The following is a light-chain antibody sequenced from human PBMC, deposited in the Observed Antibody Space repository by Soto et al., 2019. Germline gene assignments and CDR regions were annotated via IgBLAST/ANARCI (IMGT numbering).Light chain of an antibody. CDR2: DAS. CDR1: QRISSW. Sequence: DIQMTQSPSALSASVGDRVTITCRASQRISSWLAWYQQKPGKAPRLLIYDASYLERGVPSRFSGSGSGTEFTLTISVLQAHDLGTYYCQQYNNLWTFGPGTKVDI. CDR3: QQYNNLWT. J-gene: IGKJ1*01. V-gene: IGKV1-5*01.